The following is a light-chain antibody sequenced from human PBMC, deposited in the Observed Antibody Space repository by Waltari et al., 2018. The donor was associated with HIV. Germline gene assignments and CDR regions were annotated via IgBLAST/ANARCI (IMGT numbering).Light chain of an antibody. Sequence: QSALTQPASVSGSPGQSIIISCTGTISDIGGYNYVSWYQQHPGKDPNLLIYEVSNRPSGVSDRFSGSKSANTASLTISGLQTEDEADYYCSSFARGRTPYVFGTGTTVTVL. V-gene: IGLV2-14*01. CDR3: SSFARGRTPYV. J-gene: IGLJ1*01. CDR1: ISDIGGYNY. CDR2: EVS.